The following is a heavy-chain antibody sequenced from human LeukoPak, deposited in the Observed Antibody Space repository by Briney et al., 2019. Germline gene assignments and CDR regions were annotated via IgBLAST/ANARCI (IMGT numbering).Heavy chain of an antibody. J-gene: IGHJ4*02. D-gene: IGHD2-2*01. CDR3: ARERVPVPGGDY. V-gene: IGHV3-23*01. Sequence: GGSLRLSCAMSGFTFSNYAMTWVRQAPGKGLEWVSTIGGGDGSTHYADSVKGRFTISRDNAKNSLYLQMNSLRAEDTAVYYCARERVPVPGGDYWGQGTLVTVSS. CDR2: IGGGDGST. CDR1: GFTFSNYA.